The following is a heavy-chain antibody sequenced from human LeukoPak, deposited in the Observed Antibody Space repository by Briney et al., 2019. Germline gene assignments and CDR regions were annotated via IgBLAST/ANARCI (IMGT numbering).Heavy chain of an antibody. CDR1: GFTVSSNY. CDR2: IYSGGNT. V-gene: IGHV3-53*01. CDR3: AREWASGGSCFDY. Sequence: GGSLRLSCAASGFTVSSNYMSWVRQGPGKGLEWVSVIYSGGNTYYADSVKGRFTISRDNAKNTLYLQMNSLRAEDTAVYYCAREWASGGSCFDYWGQGTLVTVSS. J-gene: IGHJ4*02. D-gene: IGHD2-15*01.